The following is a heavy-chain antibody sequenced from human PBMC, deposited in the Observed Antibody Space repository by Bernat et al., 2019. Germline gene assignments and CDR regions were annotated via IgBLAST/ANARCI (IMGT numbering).Heavy chain of an antibody. CDR2: ISSSGSTI. D-gene: IGHD3-16*02. J-gene: IGHJ4*02. CDR3: ARGTSYDYIWGSYRSSPSYFDY. Sequence: EVQLVESGGGLVQPGGSLRLSCAASGFTFSSYEMNWVRQAPGKGLEWVSYISSSGSTIYYADSVMGRFTISRDNAKNSLYLQMNSLRAEDTAVYYCARGTSYDYIWGSYRSSPSYFDYWGQGTLVTVSS. CDR1: GFTFSSYE. V-gene: IGHV3-48*03.